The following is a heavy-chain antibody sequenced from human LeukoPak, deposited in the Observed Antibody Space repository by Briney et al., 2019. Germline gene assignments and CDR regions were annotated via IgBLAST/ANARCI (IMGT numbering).Heavy chain of an antibody. J-gene: IGHJ6*02. CDR1: GFTFSSYA. CDR3: AREESGYSYGGYGMDV. V-gene: IGHV3-30-3*01. CDR2: ISYDGSNK. Sequence: GGSLRLSCAASGFTFSSYAMHWVRQAPGKGLEWVAVISYDGSNKYYADSVKGRFTISRDNSKNTLYLQMNSLRAEDTAVYYCAREESGYSYGGYGMDVWGQGTTVTVSS. D-gene: IGHD5-18*01.